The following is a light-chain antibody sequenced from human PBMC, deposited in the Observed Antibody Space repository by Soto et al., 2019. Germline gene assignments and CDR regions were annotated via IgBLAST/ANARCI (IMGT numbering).Light chain of an antibody. V-gene: IGKV1-5*01. CDR1: QSIITW. J-gene: IGKJ4*01. CDR3: XQYHXYPXX. CDR2: DAS. Sequence: DIQMTQSPSTLPASVGDRVTITCRASQSIITWLAWFQQAPGKAPKILISDASSLKSGVPSRFSGSGSGTEFTLXISSLQPDXFXTYXXXQYHXYPXXXGGGTKVEI.